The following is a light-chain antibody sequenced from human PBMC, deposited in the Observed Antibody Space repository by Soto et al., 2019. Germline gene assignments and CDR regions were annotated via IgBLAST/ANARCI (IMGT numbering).Light chain of an antibody. CDR2: GAS. V-gene: IGKV3-15*01. Sequence: EIVMTQSPATLSVCPGERATLSCRASQSVSSNLAWYQQKPGQAPRLLIYGASTRATGIPARFSGSGSGTEFTLTISSLQSEDFAVYYCQQRSTWPPFTFGPGTKVDI. CDR1: QSVSSN. CDR3: QQRSTWPPFT. J-gene: IGKJ3*01.